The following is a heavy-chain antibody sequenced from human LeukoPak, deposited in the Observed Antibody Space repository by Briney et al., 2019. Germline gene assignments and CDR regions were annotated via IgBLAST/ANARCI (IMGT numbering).Heavy chain of an antibody. Sequence: GGSLRPSCAAAGVSFSSSWMTWVRQAPGKGMEWVANIKEDGSQKNYVGSVKGRFPISRDNAKNSLYLQMNSLRVEDTAVYYCARDGGWNRFDYWGQGTLVTVSS. CDR1: GVSFSSSW. CDR2: IKEDGSQK. J-gene: IGHJ4*02. D-gene: IGHD1-1*01. V-gene: IGHV3-7*03. CDR3: ARDGGWNRFDY.